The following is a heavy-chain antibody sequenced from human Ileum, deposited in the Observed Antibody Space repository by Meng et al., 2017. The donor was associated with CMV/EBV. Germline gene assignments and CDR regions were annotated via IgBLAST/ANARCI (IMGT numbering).Heavy chain of an antibody. CDR2: ISSSSSYI. V-gene: IGHV3-21*01. CDR1: GFTFSSYS. J-gene: IGHJ6*02. D-gene: IGHD2-2*01. Sequence: GGSLRLSCAASGFTFSSYSMNWVRQAPGKGLEWVSSISSSSSYIYYADSVKGRFTISRDNAKNSLYLQMNSLRAEDTAVYYCARDARVVVPVPDYYGMDVWGQGTTDTVSS. CDR3: ARDARVVVPVPDYYGMDV.